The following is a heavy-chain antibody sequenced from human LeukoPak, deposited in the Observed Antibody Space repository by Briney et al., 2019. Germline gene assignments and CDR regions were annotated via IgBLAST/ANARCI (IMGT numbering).Heavy chain of an antibody. CDR1: GYSISSGYY. Sequence: SETLSLTCTVSGYSISSGYYWGWIRQPPGKGLGWIGSIYHSGSTYYNPSLKSRVTISVDTSKNQFSLKLNSVTAADTAVYYCARVSYYYDPDGFDFWGQGTMVTVFS. J-gene: IGHJ3*01. V-gene: IGHV4-38-2*02. CDR2: IYHSGST. CDR3: ARVSYYYDPDGFDF. D-gene: IGHD3-22*01.